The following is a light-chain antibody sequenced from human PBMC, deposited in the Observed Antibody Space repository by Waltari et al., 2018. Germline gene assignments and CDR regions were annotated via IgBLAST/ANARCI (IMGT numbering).Light chain of an antibody. Sequence: EIVLTQSPGTLSLSPGESATLSYRASQSIGIYLAWYQQKPGQAPRLLMYHASSRATGIPDRFSGSGSGTDFSLTISRLEPEDVAVYYCQKYESLPATFGQGTKVEIK. J-gene: IGKJ1*01. CDR2: HAS. V-gene: IGKV3-20*01. CDR1: QSIGIY. CDR3: QKYESLPAT.